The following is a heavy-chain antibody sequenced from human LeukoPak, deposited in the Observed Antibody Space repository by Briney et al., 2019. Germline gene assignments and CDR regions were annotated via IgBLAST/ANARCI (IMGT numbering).Heavy chain of an antibody. CDR2: INPSGGST. Sequence: ASVKVSCKASGYTFTSYYMHWVRQASGQGLEWMGIINPSGGSTSYAQKFQGRVTMTRDMSTSTVYMELGSLRSEDTAVYYCARDGDYCDSSGYTDHWGQGTLVTVSS. J-gene: IGHJ4*02. CDR3: ARDGDYCDSSGYTDH. D-gene: IGHD3-22*01. CDR1: GYTFTSYY. V-gene: IGHV1-46*01.